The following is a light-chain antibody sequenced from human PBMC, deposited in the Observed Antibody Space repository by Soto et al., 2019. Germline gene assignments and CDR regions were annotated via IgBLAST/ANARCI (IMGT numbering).Light chain of an antibody. CDR1: SSDVGGYNS. CDR3: SSYTSSSSPLV. V-gene: IGLV2-14*01. Sequence: QAVLTQPASVSGSPVQSITISCTGTSSDVGGYNSVSWYQQHPGKAPKLMIYDVTNRPSGVSNRFSGSKAGNTASQTTSGLQAVDEADYYCSSYTSSSSPLVFGGRTKDTVL. CDR2: DVT. J-gene: IGLJ3*02.